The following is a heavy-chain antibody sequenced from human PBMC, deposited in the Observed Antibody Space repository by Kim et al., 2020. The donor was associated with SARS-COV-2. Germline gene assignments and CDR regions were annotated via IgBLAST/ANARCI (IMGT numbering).Heavy chain of an antibody. J-gene: IGHJ5*02. V-gene: IGHV4-39*01. CDR3: ARLGLLWCGEGYNWFDP. D-gene: IGHD3-10*01. Sequence: PTSRVTISVDTSKTQFSLKLSSVTAADTAVYYCARLGLLWCGEGYNWFDPWGQGTLVTVSS.